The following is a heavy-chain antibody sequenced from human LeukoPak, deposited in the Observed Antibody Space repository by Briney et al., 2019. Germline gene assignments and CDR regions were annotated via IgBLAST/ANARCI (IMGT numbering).Heavy chain of an antibody. J-gene: IGHJ4*02. CDR2: ISRGSHTI. Sequence: PGGSLRLSCAASGFSFSGYSMNWVRQPPGQGLKWISYISRGSHTIYYADSVRGRFTISRDDAKNSLYLQMNSLRAEDTGIYYCSSETTSGYWGQGTLVTVSS. D-gene: IGHD1-1*01. CDR3: SSETTSGY. V-gene: IGHV3-48*04. CDR1: GFSFSGYS.